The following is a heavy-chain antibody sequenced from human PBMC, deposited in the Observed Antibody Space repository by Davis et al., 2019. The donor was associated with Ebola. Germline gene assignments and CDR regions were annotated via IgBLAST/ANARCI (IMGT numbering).Heavy chain of an antibody. CDR1: GYTFTSYA. CDR3: ARDGSGGSYKDDAFDI. Sequence: ASVKVSCKASGYTFTSYAMHWVRQAPGQRLEWMGWINAGIGNTKYSQKFQGRVTITRDTSASTAYMELSSLRSEDTAVYYCARDGSGGSYKDDAFDIWGQGTMVTVSS. V-gene: IGHV1-3*01. D-gene: IGHD3-10*01. J-gene: IGHJ3*02. CDR2: INAGIGNT.